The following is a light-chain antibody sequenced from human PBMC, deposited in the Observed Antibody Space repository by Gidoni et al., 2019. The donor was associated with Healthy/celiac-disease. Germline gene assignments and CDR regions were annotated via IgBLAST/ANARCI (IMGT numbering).Light chain of an antibody. CDR2: AAS. V-gene: IGKV1-39*01. CDR1: QSISSY. J-gene: IGKJ4*01. CDR3: HHRYGTPSLT. Sequence: DIQMTQSPSSLSASVGDRVTITCQASQSISSYLNWYQQKPGKAPKLLIYAASTLQSGVPSRFSSSGSATDFSLSISSLQPAEFAASYCHHRYGTPSLTFGGGTKVEIK.